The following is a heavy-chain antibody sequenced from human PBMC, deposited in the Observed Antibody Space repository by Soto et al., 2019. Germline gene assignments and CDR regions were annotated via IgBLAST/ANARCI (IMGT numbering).Heavy chain of an antibody. CDR2: INGDGSST. CDR1: GFTFTDYW. D-gene: IGHD6-6*01. Sequence: EVQLVESGGGLVQPGGSLRLSCAASGFTFTDYWIHWVRQVPGKGLVWVSRINGDGSSTNYADSVRGRFTISRDNAKNTVNLQMNSLRAEDTAVFYRERGIRGSYGFDVWGQGNLVTVSS. V-gene: IGHV3-74*01. J-gene: IGHJ4*02. CDR3: ERGIRGSYGFDV.